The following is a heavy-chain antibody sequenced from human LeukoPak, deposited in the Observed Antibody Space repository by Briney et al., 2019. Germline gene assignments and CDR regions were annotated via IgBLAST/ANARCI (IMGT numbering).Heavy chain of an antibody. Sequence: GGSLRLSCAPSGLTFSSYWVHWVRHAPGKGLVWVAVIWYDGSNKYYADSVKGRFTISRDNSKNTLYLQMNSLRAEDTAVYYCARHHSDSSGSLGAFDIWGQGTMVTVSS. CDR2: IWYDGSNK. CDR1: GLTFSSYW. D-gene: IGHD3-22*01. J-gene: IGHJ3*02. CDR3: ARHHSDSSGSLGAFDI. V-gene: IGHV3-33*08.